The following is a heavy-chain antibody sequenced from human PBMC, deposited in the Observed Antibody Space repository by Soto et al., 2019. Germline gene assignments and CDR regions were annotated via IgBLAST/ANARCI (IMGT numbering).Heavy chain of an antibody. V-gene: IGHV3-30*18. J-gene: IGHJ1*01. CDR3: AKDLGYCSGGSCYGYAEYFQH. CDR2: ISYDGSNK. D-gene: IGHD2-15*01. Sequence: GGSLRLSCAASGFTFSSYGMHWVRQAPGKGLEWVAVISYDGSNKYYADSVKGRFTISRDNSKNTLYLQMNSLRAEDTAVYYCAKDLGYCSGGSCYGYAEYFQHWGQGTLVTVSS. CDR1: GFTFSSYG.